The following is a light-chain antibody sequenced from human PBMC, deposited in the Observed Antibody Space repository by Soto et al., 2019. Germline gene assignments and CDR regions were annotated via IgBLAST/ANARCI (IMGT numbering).Light chain of an antibody. V-gene: IGLV2-14*01. CDR3: SSHTSGSTRI. J-gene: IGLJ1*01. Sequence: QSALTQPASVSGSPGQSITISCTGTSSDVGGYDYVSWYQQHPDKAPKLVIYEVTNRPSGVSYRFSGSKSGNTASLTISGLQAEDEADYYCSSHTSGSTRIFVTGTKLTVL. CDR2: EVT. CDR1: SSDVGGYDY.